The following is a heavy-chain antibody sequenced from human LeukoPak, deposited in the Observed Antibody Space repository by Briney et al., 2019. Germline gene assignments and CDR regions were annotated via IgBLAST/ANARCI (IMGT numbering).Heavy chain of an antibody. CDR1: GFTFSSSA. Sequence: GGSLRLSCAASGFTFSSSAMSWVRQAPGKGLEWVSNISGSGSGGSTYYADSVKGRFTISRDNSKNTLYLQMNSLRAEDTAVYYCAGASLGSGSDSSFDYWGQGTLVTVSS. CDR3: AGASLGSGSDSSFDY. D-gene: IGHD3-10*01. J-gene: IGHJ4*02. V-gene: IGHV3-23*01. CDR2: ISGSGSGGST.